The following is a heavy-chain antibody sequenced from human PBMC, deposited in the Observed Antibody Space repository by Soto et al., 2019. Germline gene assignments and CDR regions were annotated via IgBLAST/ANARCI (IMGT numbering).Heavy chain of an antibody. J-gene: IGHJ4*02. Sequence: GGSLRLSCAASGFTFSSYGISWIRLSPGKGLEWVSVISGGGDTTYYTPSVKGRFTISRDDFRNTLYLQMNSLRTEDTAIYYCAKLRDFVVLPAGILDYWGPGTLVTV. CDR2: ISGGGDTT. V-gene: IGHV3-23*01. D-gene: IGHD2-8*01. CDR1: GFTFSSYG. CDR3: AKLRDFVVLPAGILDY.